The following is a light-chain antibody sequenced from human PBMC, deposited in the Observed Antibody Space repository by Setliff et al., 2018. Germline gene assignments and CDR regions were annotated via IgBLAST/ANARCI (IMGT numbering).Light chain of an antibody. CDR2: EVI. Sequence: QSALTQPAAVSGSPGQSVAISCSGSGSDVGGYDFVSWYQQHPGKAPKLLIYEVIKRPSGVSDRFSGSKSGNTASLTISGLQAEDEADYYCLSYTSETTHALFGGGTKVTVL. V-gene: IGLV2-14*03. CDR1: GSDVGGYDF. CDR3: LSYTSETTHAL. J-gene: IGLJ2*01.